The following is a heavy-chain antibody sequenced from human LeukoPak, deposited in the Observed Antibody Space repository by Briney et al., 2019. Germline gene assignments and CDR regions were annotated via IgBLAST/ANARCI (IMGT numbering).Heavy chain of an antibody. CDR1: GFPFSSYA. Sequence: PGGSLRLSCAASGFPFSSYAMSWVRQAPGKGLEWVSGISGSGDSTYYADSVKGRFTISRDNSKHTLYLQMNSLRAEDTAVYYCAKEDPKYYYYGMDVWGQGTTVTVSS. CDR3: AKEDPKYYYYGMDV. J-gene: IGHJ6*02. CDR2: ISGSGDST. V-gene: IGHV3-23*01.